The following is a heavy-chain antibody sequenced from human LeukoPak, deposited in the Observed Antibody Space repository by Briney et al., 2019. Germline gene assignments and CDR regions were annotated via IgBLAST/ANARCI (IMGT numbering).Heavy chain of an antibody. CDR3: ARRAGGYSHPYDY. CDR2: ISTSSSYI. Sequence: GGSLRLSCAASGFTFSSYGMSWVRQAPGKGLEWVSFISTSSSYIHNADSVKGRFTISRDNSKNTLYLQMNTLRAEDTAVYYCARRAGGYSHPYDYWGQGTLVTVSS. D-gene: IGHD4-23*01. V-gene: IGHV3-21*04. J-gene: IGHJ4*02. CDR1: GFTFSSYG.